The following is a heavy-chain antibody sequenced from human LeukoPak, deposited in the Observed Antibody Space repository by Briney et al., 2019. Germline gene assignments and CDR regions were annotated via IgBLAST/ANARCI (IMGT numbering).Heavy chain of an antibody. V-gene: IGHV3-7*01. D-gene: IGHD3-10*01. CDR3: VRDVLWFGAIDS. CDR1: GFTFSSYA. J-gene: IGHJ4*02. CDR2: IKADGSEK. Sequence: GGSLRLSCAASGFTFSSYAMSWVRQAPGKGLEWVATIKADGSEKYYVDSVKGRFTISRDNAKNSLYLQMNSLRAEDTAVYYCVRDVLWFGAIDSWGQGTLVTVSS.